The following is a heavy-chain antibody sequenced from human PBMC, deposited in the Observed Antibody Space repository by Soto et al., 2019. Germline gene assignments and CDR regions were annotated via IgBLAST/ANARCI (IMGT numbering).Heavy chain of an antibody. CDR1: GGTFSNSA. CDR3: ARDKARLQVGGNYYCILDV. V-gene: IGHV1-69*12. CDR2: IMPIFRTP. Sequence: QVQLEQSGAEVKKPGSSVKVSCKASGGTFSNSAISWVRQAPGQGLEWMGGIMPIFRTPDYAQKFQGRVTITADESTSTAYMEFNGLRSDDTAVYYCARDKARLQVGGNYYCILDVWGQGTTVTVSS. J-gene: IGHJ6*02. D-gene: IGHD6-25*01.